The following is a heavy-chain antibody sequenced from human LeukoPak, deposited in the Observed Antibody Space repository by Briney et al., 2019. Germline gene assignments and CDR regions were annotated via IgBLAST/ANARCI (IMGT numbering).Heavy chain of an antibody. Sequence: ASVKVSCKASGYTFTGYYMHWVRQAPGQGNEWMGWINPHSGGTNSAQKFQGRVTMTRDTSISTAYMELSRLRSDDTAVYYCARAYDYGGNLVPFDYWGQGTLVTVSS. CDR3: ARAYDYGGNLVPFDY. CDR1: GYTFTGYY. J-gene: IGHJ4*02. CDR2: INPHSGGT. V-gene: IGHV1-2*02. D-gene: IGHD4-23*01.